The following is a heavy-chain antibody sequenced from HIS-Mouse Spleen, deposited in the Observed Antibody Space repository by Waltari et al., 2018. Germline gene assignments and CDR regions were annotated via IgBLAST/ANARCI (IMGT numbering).Heavy chain of an antibody. J-gene: IGHJ2*01. Sequence: QLQLQESGPGLVKPSETLSLTCTVSGCSISSSSYYWGWIRQPPGKGLEWIGSIYYSGSTYYNPSLKSRGTISVDTSKNQCSRKLSSVTAADTAVYYCAREIPYSSSWYDWYFDLWGRGTLVTVSS. CDR3: AREIPYSSSWYDWYFDL. CDR1: GCSISSSSYY. D-gene: IGHD6-13*01. V-gene: IGHV4-39*07. CDR2: IYYSGST.